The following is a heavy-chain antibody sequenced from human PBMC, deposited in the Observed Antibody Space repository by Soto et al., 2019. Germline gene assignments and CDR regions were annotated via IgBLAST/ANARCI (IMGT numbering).Heavy chain of an antibody. CDR1: GYTFTDYY. Sequence: ASVKVSCKASGYTFTDYYMHWVRQAPGQGLERMGWINPDSGGTNYAQKFQGRVTMTRDTSISTGYMELSRLTSDDTAVYYCATLYYDIHSPDAFDIWGQGTMVTVSS. V-gene: IGHV1-2*02. D-gene: IGHD3-9*01. J-gene: IGHJ3*02. CDR2: INPDSGGT. CDR3: ATLYYDIHSPDAFDI.